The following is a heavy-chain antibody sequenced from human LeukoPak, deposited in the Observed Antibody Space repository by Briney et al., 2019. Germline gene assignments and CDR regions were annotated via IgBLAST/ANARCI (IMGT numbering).Heavy chain of an antibody. J-gene: IGHJ4*02. CDR1: GFIFSNYN. CDR2: ISSGSSYI. V-gene: IGHV3-21*01. Sequence: GGSLRLSCAASGFIFSNYNMNWVRQAPGKGLEWVSSISSGSSYIYYADSVKGRFTISRDNAKNSLFLQMNSLRAEDTAVYYCTSDASTSWRSDYWGQGTLVTVSS. D-gene: IGHD5/OR15-5a*01. CDR3: TSDASTSWRSDY.